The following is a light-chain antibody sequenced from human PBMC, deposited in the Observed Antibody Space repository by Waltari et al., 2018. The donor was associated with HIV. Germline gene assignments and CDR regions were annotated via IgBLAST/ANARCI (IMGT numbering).Light chain of an antibody. J-gene: IGKJ2*01. CDR1: QNIWRY. CDR3: QQRTNWHT. CDR2: DGS. V-gene: IGKV3-11*01. Sequence: EVVLTQSPATLSLSPGERANLSCRASQNIWRYLAWYQQKPGQPPRLLVYDGSNRATGIPARFSGSGSGTDFTLTIDSLEPEDFAVYFCQQRTNWHTFGQGTRLEI.